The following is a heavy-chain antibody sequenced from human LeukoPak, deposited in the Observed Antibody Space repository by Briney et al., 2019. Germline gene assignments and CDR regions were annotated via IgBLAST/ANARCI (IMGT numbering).Heavy chain of an antibody. CDR3: AKDIGIAVAGTKAFDI. J-gene: IGHJ3*02. CDR2: ISWNSGSI. CDR1: GFTFSSYG. Sequence: GGSLRLSCAASGFTFSSYGMHWVRQAPGKGLEWVSGISWNSGSIGYADSVKGRFTISRDNAKNSLYLQMNSLRAEDTALYYCAKDIGIAVAGTKAFDIWGQGTMVTVSS. V-gene: IGHV3-9*01. D-gene: IGHD6-19*01.